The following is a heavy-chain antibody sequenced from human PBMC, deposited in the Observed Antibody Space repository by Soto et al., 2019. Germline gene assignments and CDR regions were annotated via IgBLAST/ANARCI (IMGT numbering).Heavy chain of an antibody. D-gene: IGHD2-21*01. J-gene: IGHJ4*02. CDR2: INEDGSER. CDR1: GFTFSNYC. Sequence: XGCLRLSCAASGFTFSNYCMSWVRQAPGKGLEWVANINEDGSERNYVDSVKGRFTISRDNAENSLYLQMNSLRAEDTAVYYCASARHIGPWGQGTLVTVPS. V-gene: IGHV3-7*01. CDR3: ASARHIGP.